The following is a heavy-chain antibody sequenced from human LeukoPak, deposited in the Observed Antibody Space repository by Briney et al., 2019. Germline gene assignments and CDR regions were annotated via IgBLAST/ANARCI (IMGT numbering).Heavy chain of an antibody. CDR2: ISVSGGNT. V-gene: IGHV3-23*01. Sequence: GGSLRLSCAASGFTFSSYAMSWVRQAPGKGLEWVSAISVSGGNTQYADSAKGRFTISRDNSKNTLFLQMDSLRAEDTAVYYCAKASAPYSSGWSAFDIWGQGTMVTVSS. CDR3: AKASAPYSSGWSAFDI. CDR1: GFTFSSYA. J-gene: IGHJ3*02. D-gene: IGHD6-19*01.